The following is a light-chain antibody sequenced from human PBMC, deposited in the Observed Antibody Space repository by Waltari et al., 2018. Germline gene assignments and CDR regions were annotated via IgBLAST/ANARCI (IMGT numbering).Light chain of an antibody. CDR1: QSISSY. V-gene: IGKV1-39*01. J-gene: IGKJ1*01. CDR2: GAS. Sequence: DIQMTQSPSSLSASVGDRVTITCRASQSISSYLNWYQQRPGRAPNLLIYGASSLQSGVPSRFSGSGSVTDFTLTISSLQPEDFATYYCQQSYSTPETFGQGTKVEIK. CDR3: QQSYSTPET.